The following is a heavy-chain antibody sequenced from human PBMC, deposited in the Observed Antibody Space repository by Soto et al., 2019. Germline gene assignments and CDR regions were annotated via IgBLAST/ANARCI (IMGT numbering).Heavy chain of an antibody. CDR3: ARGGAPLDY. Sequence: QVQLVQSGAVVKKPGASVKVSCKSSGYTFTNFGLSWVRQAPGQGLEWMGWISAYNGNTNYAQNFEGRVAMPTDTSTSTAYRELRSLRSDDTAVYYCARGGAPLDYGGQGTLVTVSS. CDR1: GYTFTNFG. J-gene: IGHJ4*02. CDR2: ISAYNGNT. D-gene: IGHD3-16*01. V-gene: IGHV1-18*01.